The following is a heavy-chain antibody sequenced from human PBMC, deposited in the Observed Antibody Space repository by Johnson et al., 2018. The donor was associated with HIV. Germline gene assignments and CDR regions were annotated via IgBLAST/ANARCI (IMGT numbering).Heavy chain of an antibody. CDR3: ARSSTVVTPHDI. CDR2: IYSGRST. Sequence: VQLVESGGGLIQPGGSLRLSCAASGFTVRSNYMTWVRQAPGKGLEWVSVIYSGRSTYYADSMKGRFTISRDNAKNSLYLQMNSLRAEDTAVYYCARSSTVVTPHDIWGQGTMVTVSS. J-gene: IGHJ3*02. V-gene: IGHV3-53*01. D-gene: IGHD4-23*01. CDR1: GFTVRSNY.